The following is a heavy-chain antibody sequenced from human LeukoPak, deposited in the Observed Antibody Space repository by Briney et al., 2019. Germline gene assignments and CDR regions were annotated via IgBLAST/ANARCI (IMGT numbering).Heavy chain of an antibody. J-gene: IGHJ5*02. CDR1: GGSISSGDYY. CDR3: ARSMVRGVFIPFDP. V-gene: IGHV4-30-4*01. Sequence: SETLSLTCTVSGGSISSGDYYWSWIRQPPVKRLEWIGFLYYSGSTYYNPSLKSRVTISVDSSKNQFSLKLNSVTAADTAVYYCARSMVRGVFIPFDPWGQGTLVTVSS. CDR2: LYYSGST. D-gene: IGHD3-10*01.